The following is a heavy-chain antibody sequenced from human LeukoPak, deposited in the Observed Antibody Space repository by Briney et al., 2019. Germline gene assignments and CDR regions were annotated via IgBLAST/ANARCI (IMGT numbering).Heavy chain of an antibody. CDR2: INPNSGGT. J-gene: IGHJ4*02. Sequence: ASVKVSCKASGYTFTGYYMHWVRQAPGQGLEWKGWINPNSGGTNYAQKFQGRVTMTRDTSISTAYMELSRLRSDDTAVYYCARESLIAAAGNVDYWGQGTLVTVSS. CDR1: GYTFTGYY. CDR3: ARESLIAAAGNVDY. V-gene: IGHV1-2*02. D-gene: IGHD6-13*01.